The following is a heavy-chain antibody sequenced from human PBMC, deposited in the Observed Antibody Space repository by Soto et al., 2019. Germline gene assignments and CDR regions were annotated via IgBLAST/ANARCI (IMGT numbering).Heavy chain of an antibody. CDR2: IKEDGSQK. Sequence: PGGSLRLSCAACGFSVRNSWLSWVRQDPGKGLEWVANIKEDGSQKYYVDSVKGRFTISRDNAKNSVYLQMNSLRAEDSAVYYCAKVFTGDYRYFHYWGQGTLVTVSS. CDR3: AKVFTGDYRYFHY. J-gene: IGHJ1*01. CDR1: GFSVRNSW. V-gene: IGHV3-7*03. D-gene: IGHD4-17*01.